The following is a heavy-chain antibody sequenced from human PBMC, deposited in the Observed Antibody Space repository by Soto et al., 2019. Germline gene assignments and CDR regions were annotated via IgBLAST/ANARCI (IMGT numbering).Heavy chain of an antibody. CDR1: GGSVSSGGYY. CDR2: IYDSGTT. V-gene: IGHV4-31*03. D-gene: IGHD1-26*01. J-gene: IGHJ4*02. Sequence: PLSLTCTVSGGSVSSGGYYWSWIRQHPGKGLEWIGYIYDSGTTYYNPSLKSRVTISGDTSKNQFSLRLSSVTVADTAVYYCASQRGSPFYFDCWGQGSLVT. CDR3: ASQRGSPFYFDC.